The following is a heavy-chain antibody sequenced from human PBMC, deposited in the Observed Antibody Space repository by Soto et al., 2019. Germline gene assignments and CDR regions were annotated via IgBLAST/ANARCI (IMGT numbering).Heavy chain of an antibody. Sequence: GGSLRLSCAASGFTFSSYGMHWVRQAPGKGLEWVTVIWYDGSNKYYADSVKGRFTISRDNSKNTLYLQMNSLRAEDTAVYYCARDGGFGEFFLLLTTNYYMDVWGKGTTVTVSS. V-gene: IGHV3-33*01. CDR3: ARDGGFGEFFLLLTTNYYMDV. D-gene: IGHD3-10*01. CDR2: IWYDGSNK. CDR1: GFTFSSYG. J-gene: IGHJ6*03.